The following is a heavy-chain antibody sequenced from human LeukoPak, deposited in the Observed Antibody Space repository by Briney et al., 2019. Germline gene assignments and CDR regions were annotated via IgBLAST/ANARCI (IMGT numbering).Heavy chain of an antibody. D-gene: IGHD2-2*01. V-gene: IGHV1-69*06. CDR3: AGGRTDIVVVPATLRNYYFDY. CDR2: IMPMFGKT. Sequence: ASVKVSCKASGGTFSSYDISWVRQAPGQGLEWMGGIMPMFGKTNYAQKFHGRVTTTADKATSTAYMELSGLRSEDTAVYYCAGGRTDIVVVPATLRNYYFDYWGQGTLVTVSS. J-gene: IGHJ4*02. CDR1: GGTFSSYD.